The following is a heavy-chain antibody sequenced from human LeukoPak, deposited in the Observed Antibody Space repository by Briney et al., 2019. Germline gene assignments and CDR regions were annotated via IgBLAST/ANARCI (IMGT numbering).Heavy chain of an antibody. J-gene: IGHJ4*02. CDR2: ISSSSSYI. Sequence: PGGSLRLSCAASGFTFSSYWMSWVRQAPGKGLEWVSSISSSSSYINYADSVKGRFTISRDNAKNSLYLQMNSLRAEDTAVYYCTREFNSPNRFDYWGQGTLVTVSS. CDR1: GFTFSSYW. D-gene: IGHD4-23*01. V-gene: IGHV3-21*01. CDR3: TREFNSPNRFDY.